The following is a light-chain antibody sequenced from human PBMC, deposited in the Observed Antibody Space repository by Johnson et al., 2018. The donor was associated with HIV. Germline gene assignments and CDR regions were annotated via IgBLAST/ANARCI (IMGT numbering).Light chain of an antibody. J-gene: IGLJ1*01. Sequence: QSVLTQPPSVSAAPGQKVTISCSGSSSNIGNNYVSWYQQFPGTAPKLLIYDNNKRPSGIPDRFSGSKSGTSATLGITGLQTGDEADYYCGTWDSSLSAHYVFGTGTKITGL. CDR1: SSNIGNNY. V-gene: IGLV1-51*01. CDR2: DNN. CDR3: GTWDSSLSAHYV.